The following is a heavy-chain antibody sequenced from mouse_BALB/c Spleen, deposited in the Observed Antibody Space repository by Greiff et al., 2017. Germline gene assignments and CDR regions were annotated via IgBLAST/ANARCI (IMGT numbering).Heavy chain of an antibody. CDR3: ARKGKIYYGYDDAMDY. J-gene: IGHJ4*01. CDR2: IDPFYGGT. Sequence: VQLQQSGPELEKPGASVKISCKASGYSFNGYNMNWVKQSNGKSLEWIGNIDPFYGGTSYNQKFKGKATLTVDKSSSTAYMQLKSLTSEDSAVYYCARKGKIYYGYDDAMDYWGQGTSVTVSS. CDR1: GYSFNGYN. V-gene: IGHV1-39*01. D-gene: IGHD2-2*01.